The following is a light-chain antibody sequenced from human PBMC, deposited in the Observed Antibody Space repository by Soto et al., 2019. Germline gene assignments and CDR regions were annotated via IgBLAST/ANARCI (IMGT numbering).Light chain of an antibody. CDR2: GAS. J-gene: IGKJ2*01. CDR3: QQYNNWPPLMYT. Sequence: EIVMTKSPATLSVSPGERATLSCRASQGVSSNLAWYQQKPGQAPRLLIYGASIRAAGIPARFCGSGSGTEFTLTISSLQSEDFAVYCCQQYNNWPPLMYTFGQVTKLEIK. V-gene: IGKV3-15*01. CDR1: QGVSSN.